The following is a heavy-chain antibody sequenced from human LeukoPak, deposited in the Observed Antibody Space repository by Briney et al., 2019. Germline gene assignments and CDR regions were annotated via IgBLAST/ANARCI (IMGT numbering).Heavy chain of an antibody. D-gene: IGHD4-11*01. CDR2: IKSDGSIT. J-gene: IGHJ6*03. CDR1: GFTFSHYW. V-gene: IGHV3-74*01. Sequence: GGSLTLSCATSGFTFSHYWMLWVRQAPGKGLVWVSNIKSDGSITNYADSVRGRFTISRDNAKNILYLQINSLRAEDTAVYYCGRDNNYKVDVWGKGTTVTVS. CDR3: GRDNNYKVDV.